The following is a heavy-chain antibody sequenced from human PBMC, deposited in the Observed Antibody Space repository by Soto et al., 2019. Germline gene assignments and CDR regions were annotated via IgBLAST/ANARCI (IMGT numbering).Heavy chain of an antibody. V-gene: IGHV1-2*04. CDR3: ARSWGEWGLHSFVGMDV. CDR1: GFTFSDYY. CDR2: INPNTGDA. J-gene: IGHJ6*02. D-gene: IGHD3-16*01. Sequence: QVQLVQSGAEVGKPGASVKVSCKASGFTFSDYYFHWVRQAPGQGLEWMGWINPNTGDANVARNFQGWVTMTRDTSTTTVYMEVTRLTSDDTAVYYCARSWGEWGLHSFVGMDVWGRGTAVTVSS.